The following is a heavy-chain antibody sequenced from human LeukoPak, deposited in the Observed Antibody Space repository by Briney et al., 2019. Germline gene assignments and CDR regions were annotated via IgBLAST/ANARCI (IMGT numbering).Heavy chain of an antibody. CDR1: GGSISSYY. V-gene: IGHV4-4*07. J-gene: IGHJ4*02. CDR2: IYTSGST. D-gene: IGHD5-18*01. Sequence: PSETLSLTCTVSGGSISSYYWSWIRQPAGKGLEWIGRIYTSGSTNYNPSLKSRVTISVDTSKNQFSLKLSSVTAADTAVYYCARDPATAMVLHYFDYWGQGTLVTVSS. CDR3: ARDPATAMVLHYFDY.